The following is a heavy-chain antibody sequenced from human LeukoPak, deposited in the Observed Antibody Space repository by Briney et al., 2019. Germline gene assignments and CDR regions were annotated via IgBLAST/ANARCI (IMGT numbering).Heavy chain of an antibody. Sequence: GGSLRLSCAASGFXFSSYEMNWVRQAPGKGLEWVSYISSSGSTIYYADSVKGRFTISRDNAKNSLYLQMNSLRAEDTAVYYCARGDTMIVVVNDAFDIWGQGTMVTVSS. V-gene: IGHV3-48*03. CDR2: ISSSGSTI. CDR1: GFXFSSYE. CDR3: ARGDTMIVVVNDAFDI. J-gene: IGHJ3*02. D-gene: IGHD3-22*01.